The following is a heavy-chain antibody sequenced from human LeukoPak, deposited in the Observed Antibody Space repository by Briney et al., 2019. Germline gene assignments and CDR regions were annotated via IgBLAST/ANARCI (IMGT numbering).Heavy chain of an antibody. D-gene: IGHD6-6*01. V-gene: IGHV1-18*01. CDR1: GYTFKTYG. CDR3: ARDREAARPGWFDP. Sequence: ASVKVSCKASGYTFKTYGISWMRQAPGQGLEWMGWNHPYNGNTNYAQNVQGRLTMTTDTSTSTAYMELRSLRSDDTAVYSCARDREAARPGWFDPWGKGTLVTVSS. J-gene: IGHJ5*02. CDR2: NHPYNGNT.